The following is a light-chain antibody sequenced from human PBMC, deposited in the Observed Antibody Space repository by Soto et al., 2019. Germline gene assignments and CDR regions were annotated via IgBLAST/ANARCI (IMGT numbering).Light chain of an antibody. J-gene: IGKJ5*01. CDR3: QQYESLPLT. CDR2: EAS. Sequence: DIQMTQSPSSLSASVGDRVTITCQAGRDINKNLIWYQQKPGKAPKLLLYEASDLETGGPARFSGSGSGTGFTFTSSSLQPEDFATYYFQQYESLPLTFGQGTRLEI. CDR1: RDINKN. V-gene: IGKV1-33*01.